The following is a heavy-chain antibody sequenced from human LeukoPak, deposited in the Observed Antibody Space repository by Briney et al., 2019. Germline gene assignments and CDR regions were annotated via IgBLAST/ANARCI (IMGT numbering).Heavy chain of an antibody. CDR3: ARLRDYCRSTSCYRHYYYGMDV. CDR2: IIPILGIA. D-gene: IGHD2-2*02. J-gene: IGHJ6*02. V-gene: IGHV1-69*04. CDR1: GDTFSSYA. Sequence: SVKVSCKASGDTFSSYAISWVRQAPGQGLEWMGRIIPILGIANYAQKFQGRVTITADKSTSTAYMELTRLRSEDTAVYYCARLRDYCRSTSCYRHYYYGMDVCGQGNTVTVSS.